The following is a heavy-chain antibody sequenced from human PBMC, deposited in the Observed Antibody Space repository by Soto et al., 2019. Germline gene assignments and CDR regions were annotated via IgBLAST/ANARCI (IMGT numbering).Heavy chain of an antibody. J-gene: IGHJ4*02. D-gene: IGHD3-10*01. Sequence: GGSVRLSCAASGFTFSSYAMGWARQASGKGLEWVSPISGCGGSTYYADSVTGRFTISRDNCKNTLYLQMNSLGAEDTAVYDCAKTRVRGVCFGYWGQGTLVTVSS. CDR1: GFTFSSYA. V-gene: IGHV3-23*01. CDR2: ISGCGGST. CDR3: AKTRVRGVCFGY.